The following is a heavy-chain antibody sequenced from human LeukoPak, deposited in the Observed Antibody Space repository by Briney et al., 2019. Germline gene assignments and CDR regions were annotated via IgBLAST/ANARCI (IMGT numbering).Heavy chain of an antibody. D-gene: IGHD3-10*01. CDR3: ARGPDSGGYQFDAFDI. CDR2: IKSDGSTT. CDR1: GFTFSSYW. Sequence: PGGSLRLSCAASGFTFSSYWMHWVRQAPGKGLVWVSRIKSDGSTTGYADSVKGRFTISRDNAKNTLYLQMNSLRAEDTAVYYCARGPDSGGYQFDAFDIWGLGTMVTVSS. J-gene: IGHJ3*02. V-gene: IGHV3-74*01.